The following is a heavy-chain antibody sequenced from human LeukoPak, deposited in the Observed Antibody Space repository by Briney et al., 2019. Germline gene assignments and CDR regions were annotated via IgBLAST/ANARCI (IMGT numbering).Heavy chain of an antibody. CDR2: ISSGGTTI. Sequence: GGSLRLSCAASGMSFSSYEMNWVRQAPGKGLEWVSYISSGGTTIYYADSVKGRFTISRDNAKNSLYLQMNNMGAEDTAVYYCASARLYSSSWYCYFDYWGRGTLVTVSS. V-gene: IGHV3-48*03. J-gene: IGHJ4*02. D-gene: IGHD6-13*01. CDR3: ASARLYSSSWYCYFDY. CDR1: GMSFSSYE.